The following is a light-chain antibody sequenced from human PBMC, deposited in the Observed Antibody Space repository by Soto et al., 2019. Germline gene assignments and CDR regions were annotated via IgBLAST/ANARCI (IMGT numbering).Light chain of an antibody. CDR1: QVIATH. CDR3: QQLSSYPLT. CDR2: AAS. J-gene: IGKJ4*01. V-gene: IGKV1-9*01. Sequence: QLTQSPSSLSASVGDRVTITCRASQVIATHVAWYHQKPGQAPNLLIYAASTLQSGVPSRFSGGGSGTDFTLTISSLQPEDFATYYCQQLSSYPLTFGGGTKVEI.